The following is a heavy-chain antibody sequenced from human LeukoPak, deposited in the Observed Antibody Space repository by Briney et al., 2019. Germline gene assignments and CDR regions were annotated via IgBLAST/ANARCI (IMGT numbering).Heavy chain of an antibody. CDR2: TYTSGST. D-gene: IGHD6-6*01. V-gene: IGHV4-4*07. CDR1: GGSISSYY. CDR3: ARDTSIAARGYYYYMDV. J-gene: IGHJ6*03. Sequence: SETLSLTCTVSGGSISSYYWSWIRQPAGKGLEWIGRTYTSGSTNYNPSLKSRVTMSVDTSKNQFSLKLSSVTAADTAVYYCARDTSIAARGYYYYMDVWGKGTTVTVSS.